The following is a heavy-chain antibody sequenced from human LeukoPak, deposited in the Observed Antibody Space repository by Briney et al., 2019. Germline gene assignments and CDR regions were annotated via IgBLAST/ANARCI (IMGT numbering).Heavy chain of an antibody. CDR3: ARGYDFWSGYSGKYYFDY. D-gene: IGHD3-3*01. J-gene: IGHJ4*02. CDR2: ISSSSSTI. V-gene: IGHV3-48*04. CDR1: GFTFSSYS. Sequence: PGGSLRLSCAASGFTFSSYSMNWVRQAPGKGLEWVSYISSSSSTIYYADSVKGRFTISRDNAKNSLYLQMNSLRAEDTAVYYCARGYDFWSGYSGKYYFDYWGQGTLVTVSS.